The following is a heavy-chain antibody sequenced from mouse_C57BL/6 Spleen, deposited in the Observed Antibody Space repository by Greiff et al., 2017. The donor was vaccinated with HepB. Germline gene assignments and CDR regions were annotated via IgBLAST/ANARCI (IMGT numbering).Heavy chain of an antibody. CDR1: GFTFSDYG. V-gene: IGHV5-17*01. J-gene: IGHJ2*01. D-gene: IGHD1-1*01. Sequence: EVKVVESGGGLVKPGGSLKLSCAASGFTFSDYGMHWVRQAPEKGLEWVAYISSGSSTIYYADTVKGRFTISRDNAKNTLFLQMTSLRSEDTAMYYCARGTTVVAESFDYWGQGTTLTVSS. CDR2: ISSGSSTI. CDR3: ARGTTVVAESFDY.